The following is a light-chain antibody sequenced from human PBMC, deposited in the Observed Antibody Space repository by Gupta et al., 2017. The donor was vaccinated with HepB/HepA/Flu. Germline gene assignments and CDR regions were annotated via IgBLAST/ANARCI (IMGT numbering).Light chain of an antibody. J-gene: IGLJ3*02. CDR3: NYRDRSGHLCV. CDR1: SLRIYY. V-gene: IGLV3-19*01. CDR2: GNN. Sequence: SSELTQDTAVSVALGQTVRISCQGDSLRIYYVSWYQQKPRQAPILVVYGNNNRPSGIPDRFSCSSLGNNASWTISGAQAEDEADDFCNYRDRSGHLCVFGGGTKLTVL.